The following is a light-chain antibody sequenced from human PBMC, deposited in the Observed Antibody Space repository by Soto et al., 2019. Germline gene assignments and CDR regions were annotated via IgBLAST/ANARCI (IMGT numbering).Light chain of an antibody. V-gene: IGKV3-20*01. CDR2: GAS. J-gene: IGKJ4*01. Sequence: EVVLTQSPGTLSLSPGERATLSCRASQSVSSSYSAWYQQKPGQAPRLLIYGASSRATGIPDRFSGSGSGTDFTLTISRLEPEDFAVYYCQQYNDWPPVTFGGGTKVDIK. CDR1: QSVSSSY. CDR3: QQYNDWPPVT.